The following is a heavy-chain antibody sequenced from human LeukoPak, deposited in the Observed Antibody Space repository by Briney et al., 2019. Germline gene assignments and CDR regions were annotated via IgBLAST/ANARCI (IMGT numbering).Heavy chain of an antibody. Sequence: GRSLRLSCAASGFTFSSYAMHWVRQAPGKGLEWVAVISYDGSNKYYADSVKGRFTISRDNSKNTLYLQMNSLRAEDTAVYYCVRDTSGSCYSRCYYYGMDVWGQGTTVTVSS. V-gene: IGHV3-30-3*01. CDR3: VRDTSGSCYSRCYYYGMDV. CDR1: GFTFSSYA. J-gene: IGHJ6*02. CDR2: ISYDGSNK. D-gene: IGHD2-15*01.